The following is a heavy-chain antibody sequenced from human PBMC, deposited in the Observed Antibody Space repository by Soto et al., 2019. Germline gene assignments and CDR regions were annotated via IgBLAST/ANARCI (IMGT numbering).Heavy chain of an antibody. J-gene: IGHJ4*02. CDR2: TYYRSKWYN. CDR1: GDSVSRDSAA. V-gene: IGHV6-1*01. CDR3: ATGIGNPSYFAY. Sequence: SQTLSLTCVISGDSVSRDSAAWNWIRQSPSRGLEWLGRTYYRSKWYNDYALSVKSRISINSDTSKNQLSLQLNSVTPEDTAVYYCATGIGNPSYFAYWGQGTLVTVSS. D-gene: IGHD1-1*01.